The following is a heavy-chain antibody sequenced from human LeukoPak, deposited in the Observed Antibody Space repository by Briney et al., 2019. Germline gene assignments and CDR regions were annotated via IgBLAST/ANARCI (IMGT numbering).Heavy chain of an antibody. CDR2: MNPNSGNT. Sequence: RASVKVSCKASGYTFTSYDINWVRQATGQGLEWMGWMNPNSGNTGYAQKFQGRVTMTRNTSISTAYMELSSLRSEDTAAYYCAREEPGIAMGAWFDPWGQGTLVTVSS. V-gene: IGHV1-8*01. CDR3: AREEPGIAMGAWFDP. J-gene: IGHJ5*02. CDR1: GYTFTSYD. D-gene: IGHD6-19*01.